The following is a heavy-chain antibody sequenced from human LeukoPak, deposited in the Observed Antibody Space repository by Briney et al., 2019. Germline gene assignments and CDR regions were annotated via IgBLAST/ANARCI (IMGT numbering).Heavy chain of an antibody. CDR3: AHRRCRVGSCHYTFDY. CDR1: GFSLSTSGEG. J-gene: IGHJ4*02. Sequence: SGPTLVNPTQTLTMTCTFSGFSLSTSGEGVGWIRQPPGKALEWLALTYWDDDKRYSPYLKRRLTITKDTSKNQVVLIMTNMDPVDTATYYCAHRRCRVGSCHYTFDYWGQGTLVTVSS. V-gene: IGHV2-5*02. D-gene: IGHD2-15*01. CDR2: TYWDDDK.